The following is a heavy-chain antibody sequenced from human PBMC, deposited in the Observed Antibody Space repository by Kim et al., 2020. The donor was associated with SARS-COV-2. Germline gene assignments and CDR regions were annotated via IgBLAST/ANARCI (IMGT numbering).Heavy chain of an antibody. CDR2: INHSGST. D-gene: IGHD5-12*01. CDR1: GGSFSGYY. V-gene: IGHV4-34*01. J-gene: IGHJ5*02. Sequence: SETLSLTCAVYGGSFSGYYWSWIRQPPGKGLEWIGEINHSGSTNYNPSLKSRVTISVDTSKNQFSLKLSSVTAADTAVYYCARWGVATTSSYNWFDPWGQGTLVTVSS. CDR3: ARWGVATTSSYNWFDP.